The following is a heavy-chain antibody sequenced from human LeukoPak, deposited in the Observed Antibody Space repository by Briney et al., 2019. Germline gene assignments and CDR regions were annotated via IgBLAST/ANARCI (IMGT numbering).Heavy chain of an antibody. J-gene: IGHJ6*02. V-gene: IGHV3-66*01. CDR2: IYSGGST. CDR1: GFTFSSYS. CDR3: ARAYDFYGMDV. Sequence: GGSLRLSCAASGFTFSSYSMNWVRQAPGKGLEWVSVIYSGGSTYYADSVKGRFTISRDNSKNTLYLQMNSLRAEDTAVYYCARAYDFYGMDVWGQGTTVTVSS. D-gene: IGHD3-3*01.